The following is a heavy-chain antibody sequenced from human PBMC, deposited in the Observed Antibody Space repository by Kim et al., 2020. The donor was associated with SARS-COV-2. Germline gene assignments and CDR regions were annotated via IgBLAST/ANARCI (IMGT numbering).Heavy chain of an antibody. D-gene: IGHD1-26*01. CDR3: AKVTGGH. V-gene: IGHV3-23*03. CDR1: GFTFSSYA. Sequence: GGSLRLSCAASGFTFSSYAMSWVRQAPGKGLEWVSVIYSGGSSTYYADSVKGRFTISRDNSKNTLYLQMNSLRAEDTAVYYCAKVTGGHWGQGTLVTVSS. CDR2: IYSGGSST. J-gene: IGHJ4*02.